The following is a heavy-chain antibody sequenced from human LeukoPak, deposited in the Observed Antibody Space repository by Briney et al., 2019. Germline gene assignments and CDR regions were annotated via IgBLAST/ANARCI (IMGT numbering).Heavy chain of an antibody. V-gene: IGHV4-4*07. Sequence: PSETLSLTCTVSGGSISSYYWSWIRQPAGKGLEWIGRIYTSGSTNYNPSLKSRVTISVDTSKNQFSLKLSSVTAADTAVYYCARTLNYYDSSGYYCPACWYFDLWGRGTLVTVSS. D-gene: IGHD3-22*01. CDR2: IYTSGST. CDR3: ARTLNYYDSSGYYCPACWYFDL. J-gene: IGHJ2*01. CDR1: GGSISSYY.